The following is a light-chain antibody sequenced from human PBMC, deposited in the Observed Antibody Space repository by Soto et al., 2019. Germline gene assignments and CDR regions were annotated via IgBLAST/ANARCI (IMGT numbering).Light chain of an antibody. J-gene: IGLJ3*02. V-gene: IGLV2-14*01. CDR2: EVT. CDR1: SSDIGGYND. CDR3: TSYTISSTGV. Sequence: QSALTQPASVSGSPGQSITISCTGTSSDIGGYNDVSWYQQPPGKFPKLLIFEVTNRPSEDFNLFSGSKSGNTASLTSSGMQAEDEADCYCTSYTISSTGVIGRGTKLTVL.